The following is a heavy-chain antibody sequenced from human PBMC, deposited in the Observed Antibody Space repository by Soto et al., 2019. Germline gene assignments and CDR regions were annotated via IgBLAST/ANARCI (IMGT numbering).Heavy chain of an antibody. Sequence: QVQLQQWGAGLLKPSETLSLTCAVYGGSFSGYYWSWIRQPPGKGLEWIGEINHSGSTNCNPSLESRVPISVDTSKNQFYLKLSPVTAADTAVYYCARGKMGWFDPWGRGNLVTVSS. CDR3: ARGKMGWFDP. D-gene: IGHD2-8*01. V-gene: IGHV4-34*01. CDR2: INHSGST. J-gene: IGHJ5*02. CDR1: GGSFSGYY.